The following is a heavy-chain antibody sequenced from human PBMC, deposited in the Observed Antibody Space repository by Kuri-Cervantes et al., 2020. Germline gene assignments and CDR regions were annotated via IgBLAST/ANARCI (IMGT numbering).Heavy chain of an antibody. CDR3: ARKDGYNSGAYSY. CDR1: GFTFDDYG. V-gene: IGHV3-20*04. Sequence: GESLKISCAASGFTFDDYGMSWVRQAPGKGLEWVSGINWNGGSTGYADSVKGRFTISRDNAKNSLYLQMNSLRAEDTAVYYCARKDGYNSGAYSYWGQGTLVTVSS. J-gene: IGHJ4*02. D-gene: IGHD5-24*01. CDR2: INWNGGST.